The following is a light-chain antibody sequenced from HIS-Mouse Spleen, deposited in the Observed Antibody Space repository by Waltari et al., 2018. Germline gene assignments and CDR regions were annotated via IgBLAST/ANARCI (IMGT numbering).Light chain of an antibody. J-gene: IGLJ2*01. CDR3: QVWDSSSDHVV. V-gene: IGLV3-21*03. CDR2: DDS. Sequence: SYVLTQPPSVSVAPGKTARITCGGNNIGSKSVHWYQQKPGQAPVLVVYDDSDRPSWIPGRFSGYNAGNTATLTISMVEAGDEADYYCQVWDSSSDHVVFGGGTKLTVL. CDR1: NIGSKS.